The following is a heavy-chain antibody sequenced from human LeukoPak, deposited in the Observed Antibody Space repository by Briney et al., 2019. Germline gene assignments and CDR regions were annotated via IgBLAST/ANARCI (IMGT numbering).Heavy chain of an antibody. CDR3: ARVDTSLVPDAFVI. Sequence: SETLSLTCTVSGGSFSSYFWSWIRQPPGKGLEWIGYIYSSGSTNYNPSLKSRVSISADTSKNEFSLKLRSVTAADTAVYFCARVDTSLVPDAFVIWGQGSMVTVSS. V-gene: IGHV4-59*01. CDR1: GGSFSSYF. CDR2: IYSSGST. D-gene: IGHD5-18*01. J-gene: IGHJ3*02.